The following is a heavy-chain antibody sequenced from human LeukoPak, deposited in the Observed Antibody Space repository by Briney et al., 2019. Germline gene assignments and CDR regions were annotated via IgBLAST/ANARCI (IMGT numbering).Heavy chain of an antibody. D-gene: IGHD2/OR15-2a*01. V-gene: IGHV1-46*01. CDR2: INPSGGST. J-gene: IGHJ4*02. CDR3: ARDQRIVYDLRYFDY. Sequence: ASVKVSCKASGYTFTSYYMHWVRQAPGQGLEWMGIINPSGGSTSYAQKFQGRVTMTRDTSTSTVYMELSSLRSEDTAVYYCARDQRIVYDLRYFDYWGQGTLVTVSS. CDR1: GYTFTSYY.